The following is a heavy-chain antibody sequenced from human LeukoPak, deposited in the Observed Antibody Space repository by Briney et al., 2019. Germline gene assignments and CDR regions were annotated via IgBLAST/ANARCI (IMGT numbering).Heavy chain of an antibody. Sequence: ASVKVSCKASGGTFSSYAISWVRQAPGQGLEWMGGIIPIFGTANYAQKFQGRVTITTDESTSTAYMELSSLRSADTAVYYCARARRDDSGWYMLDYLGQGALVTVSS. CDR2: IIPIFGTA. CDR3: ARARRDDSGWYMLDY. D-gene: IGHD6-19*01. J-gene: IGHJ4*02. V-gene: IGHV1-69*05. CDR1: GGTFSSYA.